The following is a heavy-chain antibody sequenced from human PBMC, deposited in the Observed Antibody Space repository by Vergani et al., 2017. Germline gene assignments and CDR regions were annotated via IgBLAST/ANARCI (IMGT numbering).Heavy chain of an antibody. CDR1: SFKLGDYG. V-gene: IGHV3-33*06. CDR3: AKELGRWKSISCSYSMDV. D-gene: IGHD6-6*01. CDR2: IWYDGSNK. Sequence: QVQLVESGGGVVQPGRSLRLSCTPSSFKLGDYGMHWVRQAPGRGLEWVAVIWYDGSNKYYADSVKGRFTISRDNSQNTVNLQMNILRVDDTAVYYCAKELGRWKSISCSYSMDVWGQGTTVTVSS. J-gene: IGHJ6*03.